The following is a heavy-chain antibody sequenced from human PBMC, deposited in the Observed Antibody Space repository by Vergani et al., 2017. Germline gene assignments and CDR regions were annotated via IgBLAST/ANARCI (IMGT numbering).Heavy chain of an antibody. Sequence: QMQLVQSGPEVKKPGTSVKVSCKASGFTFTSSAMQWVRQARGQRLEWIGWIVVGSGNTNYAQKFQGRVTITADKSTSTAYMELSSLRSEDTAVYYCARGSAVDILTGYYYYYMDVWGKGTTVTVSS. CDR3: ARGSAVDILTGYYYYYMDV. V-gene: IGHV1-58*02. D-gene: IGHD3-9*01. CDR1: GFTFTSSA. J-gene: IGHJ6*03. CDR2: IVVGSGNT.